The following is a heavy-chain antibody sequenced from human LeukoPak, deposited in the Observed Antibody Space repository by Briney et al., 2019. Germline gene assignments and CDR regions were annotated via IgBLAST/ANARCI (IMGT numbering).Heavy chain of an antibody. CDR3: ARSRLRYSWDYYYYGTDV. CDR1: GHTFTGYY. V-gene: IGHV1-2*06. Sequence: ASVKVSCKASGHTFTGYYMHWVRQAPGQGLEWMGRINPNSGGTNYAQKFQGRVTMTRDTSISTAYMELSRLRSDDTAVYYCARSRLRYSWDYYYYGTDVWGQGTTVTVSS. J-gene: IGHJ6*02. D-gene: IGHD3-9*01. CDR2: INPNSGGT.